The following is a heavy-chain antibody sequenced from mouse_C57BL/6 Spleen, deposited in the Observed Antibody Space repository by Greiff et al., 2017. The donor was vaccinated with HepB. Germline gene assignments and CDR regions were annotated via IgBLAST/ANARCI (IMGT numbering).Heavy chain of an antibody. D-gene: IGHD1-1*01. Sequence: EVQVVESEGGLVQPGSSMKLSCTASGFTFSDYYMAWVRQVPEKGLEWVANINYDGSSTYYLDSLKSRFIISRDNAKNILYLQMSSLKSEDTATYYCARDYYGRAFDYWGQGTTLTVSS. CDR2: INYDGSST. CDR1: GFTFSDYY. CDR3: ARDYYGRAFDY. J-gene: IGHJ2*01. V-gene: IGHV5-16*01.